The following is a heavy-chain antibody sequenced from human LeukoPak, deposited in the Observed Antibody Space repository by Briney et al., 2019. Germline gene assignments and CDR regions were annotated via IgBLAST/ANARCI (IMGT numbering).Heavy chain of an antibody. D-gene: IGHD6-13*01. CDR3: ARDGPPGYSSSWYNWFDP. J-gene: IGHJ5*02. CDR2: INTNTGNP. Sequence: GASVKVSCKTSGYTFTNYAMNWVRQAPGQGLEWMGWINTNTGNPTYAQGFTGRFVFSLDTSVSTAYLQISSLKAEDTAVYYCARDGPPGYSSSWYNWFDPWGQGTLVTVSS. CDR1: GYTFTNYA. V-gene: IGHV7-4-1*02.